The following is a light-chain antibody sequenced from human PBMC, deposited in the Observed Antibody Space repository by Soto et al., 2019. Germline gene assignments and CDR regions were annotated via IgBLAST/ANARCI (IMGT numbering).Light chain of an antibody. CDR1: QSVNDNH. CDR2: GAS. V-gene: IGKV3-20*01. CDR3: QLCGGSPPGAI. J-gene: IGKJ3*01. Sequence: EVVLTQSPGTLSLSPGARATLSCRASQSVNDNHLAWYQQKGGQAPRLLIYGASTRATGVPERFSGSGFGTPYSLIINRLEPEDFALYYCQLCGGSPPGAIFGPGPTVEI.